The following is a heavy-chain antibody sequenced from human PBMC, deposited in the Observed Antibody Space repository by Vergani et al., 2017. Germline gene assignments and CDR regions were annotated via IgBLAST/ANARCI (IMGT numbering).Heavy chain of an antibody. J-gene: IGHJ4*02. CDR2: IKSKTDGGKT. D-gene: IGHD3-22*01. CDR3: AKDGRNNYYDSSGYYPD. V-gene: IGHV3-15*01. CDR1: GFTFSNAW. Sequence: EVQLVESGGGLVKPGGSLRLSCAASGFTFSNAWMSWVRQAPGKGLEWVGRIKSKTDGGKTDYAAPVKGRFTISRDDSKNTLYLQMNSLKTEDTAVYYCAKDGRNNYYDSSGYYPDWGQGTLVTVSS.